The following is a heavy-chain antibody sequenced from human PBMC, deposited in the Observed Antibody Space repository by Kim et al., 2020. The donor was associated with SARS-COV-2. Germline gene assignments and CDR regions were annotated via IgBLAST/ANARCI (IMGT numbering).Heavy chain of an antibody. Sequence: SETLSLTCTVSGGSISSSSYYWGWIRQPPGKGLEWIGSIYYSGSTYYNPSLKSRVTISVDTSKNQFSLKLSSVTAADTAVYYCANSRIAAAGTVDYWGQGTLVTVSS. CDR2: IYYSGST. CDR1: GGSISSSSYY. D-gene: IGHD6-13*01. J-gene: IGHJ4*02. CDR3: ANSRIAAAGTVDY. V-gene: IGHV4-39*07.